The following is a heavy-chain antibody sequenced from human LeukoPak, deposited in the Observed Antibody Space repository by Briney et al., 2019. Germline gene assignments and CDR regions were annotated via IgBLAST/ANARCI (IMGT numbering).Heavy chain of an antibody. D-gene: IGHD4-17*01. CDR3: ARSGDSDFDY. Sequence: GGSLRLSCVASGFTSSTYWMSWVRQAPGKGLEWVSVIYSGGSTYYADSVKGRFTISRHNSKNTMYLQMNSLRAEDTAVYYCARSGDSDFDYWGQGTLVTVSS. CDR2: IYSGGST. CDR1: GFTSSTYW. V-gene: IGHV3-53*04. J-gene: IGHJ4*02.